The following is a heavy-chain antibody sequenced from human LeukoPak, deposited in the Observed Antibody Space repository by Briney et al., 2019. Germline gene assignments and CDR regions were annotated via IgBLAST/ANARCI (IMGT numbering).Heavy chain of an antibody. J-gene: IGHJ4*02. Sequence: ASVKVSCKVSGYMFTELSMHWVRQAPGKGLEWMGGFDPEDDEKMYAQKFQGRVTMTEDTSTDTAYMELSSLRSEDTAVYYCAAIRYGSGFSLDYWGQGTLVTVSS. CDR1: GYMFTELS. D-gene: IGHD3-10*01. V-gene: IGHV1-24*01. CDR2: FDPEDDEK. CDR3: AAIRYGSGFSLDY.